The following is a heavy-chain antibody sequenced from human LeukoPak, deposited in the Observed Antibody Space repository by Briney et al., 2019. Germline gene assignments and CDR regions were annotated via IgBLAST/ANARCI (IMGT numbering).Heavy chain of an antibody. V-gene: IGHV1-18*01. Sequence: PGASVKVSCKASGYTFTSYGISWVRQAPGQRLEWMGWISAYNGNTNYAQKLQGRVTMTTDTSTSTAYMELRSLRSDDTAVYYCARRPEAGYFDWLLYNDAFDIWGQGTMVTVSS. J-gene: IGHJ3*02. D-gene: IGHD3-9*01. CDR2: ISAYNGNT. CDR1: GYTFTSYG. CDR3: ARRPEAGYFDWLLYNDAFDI.